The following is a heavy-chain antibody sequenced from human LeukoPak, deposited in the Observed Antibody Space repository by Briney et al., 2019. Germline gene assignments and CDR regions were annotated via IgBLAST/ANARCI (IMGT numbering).Heavy chain of an antibody. V-gene: IGHV3-74*01. CDR3: VRDRIYYSDLAYKERENFDP. CDR2: LNEDGSTA. CDR1: GFTFSLYW. Sequence: GGTLRLSCAASGFTFSLYWMHWGRQGPGKGLMWVSRLNEDGSTAAYADSVKGRFTMSRDNAKGKVFLEMRGLTVEDTAIYFCVRDRIYYSDLAYKERENFDPWGRGTLVTVSS. J-gene: IGHJ5*02. D-gene: IGHD1-26*01.